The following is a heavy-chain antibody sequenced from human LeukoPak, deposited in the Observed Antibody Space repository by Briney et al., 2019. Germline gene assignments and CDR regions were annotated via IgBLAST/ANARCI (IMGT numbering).Heavy chain of an antibody. D-gene: IGHD2-2*01. Sequence: GGSLRLSCAASGFTFSTYAMSWVRQPPGKGLEWVSGISGSGGSTYYADSVKGRFTISRDNSKNTLYLQMNSLRAEDTAVYYCAPRPPKYCSSTSCYRGNYWGQGTLVTVSS. CDR1: GFTFSTYA. J-gene: IGHJ4*02. CDR2: ISGSGGST. CDR3: APRPPKYCSSTSCYRGNY. V-gene: IGHV3-23*01.